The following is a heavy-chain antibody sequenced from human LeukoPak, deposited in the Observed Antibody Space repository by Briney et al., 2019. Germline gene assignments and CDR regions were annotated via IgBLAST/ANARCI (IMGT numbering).Heavy chain of an antibody. D-gene: IGHD6-19*01. Sequence: GGSLRLSCAASGFPFNIQDMRWVRQAPGKGLEWVSSIIADGGATSYADSVRGRFTIPRDNSRNTLDLQMNSLRVEDTAVYYCGKGRVSEWGQGTLVTVSS. V-gene: IGHV3-23*01. CDR3: GKGRVSE. J-gene: IGHJ4*02. CDR2: IIADGGAT. CDR1: GFPFNIQD.